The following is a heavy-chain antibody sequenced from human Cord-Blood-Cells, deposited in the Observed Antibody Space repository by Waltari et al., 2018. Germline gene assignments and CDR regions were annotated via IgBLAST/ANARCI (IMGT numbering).Heavy chain of an antibody. CDR1: GYTFTSSA. CDR2: INAGNGNT. Sequence: QVQLVQSAAEVKKPGASVKVSCQASGYTFTSSAIQCACQDTGQRLEWMGWINAGNGNTKYSQKFQGRVTITRDTSATTAYMELSSLRSEDTAVYYCARGVDSSSWYYYYYGMDVWGQGTTVTVSS. V-gene: IGHV1-3*01. J-gene: IGHJ6*02. D-gene: IGHD6-13*01. CDR3: ARGVDSSSWYYYYYGMDV.